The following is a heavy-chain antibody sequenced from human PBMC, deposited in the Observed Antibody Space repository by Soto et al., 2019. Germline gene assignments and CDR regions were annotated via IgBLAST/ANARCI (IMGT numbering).Heavy chain of an antibody. J-gene: IGHJ4*02. Sequence: QVQLVQSGAEVKKPGASVKVSCKASGYTFTSYYMHWVRQAPGQGLEWMGIINPSGGSASYAQKFQGRVTMTRDTSTSTVYMELSSLRSEDTAVYYCARMIAVAACDYWGQGTLVTVSS. CDR3: ARMIAVAACDY. D-gene: IGHD6-19*01. V-gene: IGHV1-46*03. CDR1: GYTFTSYY. CDR2: INPSGGSA.